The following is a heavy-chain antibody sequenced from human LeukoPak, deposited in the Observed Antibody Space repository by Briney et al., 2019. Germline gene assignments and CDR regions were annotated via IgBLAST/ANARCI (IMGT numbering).Heavy chain of an antibody. J-gene: IGHJ4*02. Sequence: PGGSLRLSCAASGFNFNNFAMSWVRQAPGKGLEWLSAMTGPADTTYYAESVKGRFTISRDYSKSMVFLQMNSLRVEDTAIYYCATGAEIDYWGQGTLVTVSS. CDR2: MTGPADTT. CDR1: GFNFNNFA. V-gene: IGHV3-23*01. CDR3: ATGAEIDY.